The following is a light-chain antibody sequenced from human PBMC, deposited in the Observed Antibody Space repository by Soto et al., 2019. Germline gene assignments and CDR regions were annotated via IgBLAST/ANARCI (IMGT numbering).Light chain of an antibody. CDR1: DLGEHY. CDR2: RDD. V-gene: IGLV3-1*01. J-gene: IGLJ2*01. Sequence: SYELTQPPSLSVAPGQTASITCSGDDLGEHYIYWYQQKPGQPPVVDIYRDDKRPSGIPGRFSGSISGNTATLTISRTQAMDEADYYCQTWDSDTEVFGSGTKLTVL. CDR3: QTWDSDTEV.